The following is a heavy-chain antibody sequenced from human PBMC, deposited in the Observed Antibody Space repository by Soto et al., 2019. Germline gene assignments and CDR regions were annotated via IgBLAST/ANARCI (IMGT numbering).Heavy chain of an antibody. CDR1: GGSISSGGYS. CDR3: ARAGGLVAVAADY. D-gene: IGHD6-19*01. CDR2: IYHSGST. V-gene: IGHV4-30-2*01. Sequence: QLQLQESGSGLVKPSQTLSLTCAVSGGSISSGGYSWSWIRQPPGKGLEWIGYIYHSGSTYYNPSLKSRLTISVDRSKNQFSRKLSSVTAADTAVYYCARAGGLVAVAADYWGQGTLVTVSS. J-gene: IGHJ4*02.